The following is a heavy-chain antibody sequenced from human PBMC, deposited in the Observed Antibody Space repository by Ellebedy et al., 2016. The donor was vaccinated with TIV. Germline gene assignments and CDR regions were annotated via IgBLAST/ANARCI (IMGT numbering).Heavy chain of an antibody. Sequence: GGSLRLXXTASGFTFGDYAMSWFRQAPGKGLEWVGFIRSKAYGGTTEYAASVKGRFTISRDDSKSIAYLQMNSLKTEDTAVYYCTRPLYSSGWSDAFDIWGQGTMVTVSS. J-gene: IGHJ3*02. CDR1: GFTFGDYA. CDR2: IRSKAYGGTT. V-gene: IGHV3-49*03. D-gene: IGHD6-19*01. CDR3: TRPLYSSGWSDAFDI.